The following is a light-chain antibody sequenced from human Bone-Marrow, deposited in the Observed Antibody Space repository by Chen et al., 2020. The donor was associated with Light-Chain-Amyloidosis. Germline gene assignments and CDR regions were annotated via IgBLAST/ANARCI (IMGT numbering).Light chain of an antibody. J-gene: IGLJ2*01. V-gene: IGLV3-25*03. CDR3: QSADSSGTDEVI. Sequence: SYELTQPPSVSVSPGQTARITCSGDDLPTKYAYWYQQKPGQAPVLVIHRDTERPSGISERFSGSSSGTTDTLTISGVQAEDEADYHCQSADSSGTDEVIFGGGTKLPVL. CDR1: DLPTKY. CDR2: RDT.